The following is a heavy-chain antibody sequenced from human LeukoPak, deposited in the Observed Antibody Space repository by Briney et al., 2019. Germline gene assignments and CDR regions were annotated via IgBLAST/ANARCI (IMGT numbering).Heavy chain of an antibody. CDR2: ISSSGSTI. J-gene: IGHJ4*02. CDR3: ARGGPLAATLDYFDY. CDR1: GFTFSSYE. V-gene: IGHV3-48*03. D-gene: IGHD2-15*01. Sequence: GGSLRLSCAASGFTFSSYEMNWVRQAPGKGLEWVSYISSSGSTIYYADSVKGRFTISRDNAKNSLYLQMNSLRAEDTAVYYCARGGPLAATLDYFDYWGQGTLVTVSS.